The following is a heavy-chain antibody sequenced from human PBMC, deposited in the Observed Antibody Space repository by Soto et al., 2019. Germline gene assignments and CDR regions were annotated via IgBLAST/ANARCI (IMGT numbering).Heavy chain of an antibody. V-gene: IGHV3-7*03. Sequence: PGGSLRLSCAASGFTFSNYWMSWVRQAPGKGLEWVANIKQDGSQTFYMDSVKGRFTISRDNAKNSLYLQMRSLRDEDTAVFYCARGSDGYNYWGNFFDYWGQGTLVTVSS. D-gene: IGHD5-12*01. CDR2: IKQDGSQT. J-gene: IGHJ4*02. CDR1: GFTFSNYW. CDR3: ARGSDGYNYWGNFFDY.